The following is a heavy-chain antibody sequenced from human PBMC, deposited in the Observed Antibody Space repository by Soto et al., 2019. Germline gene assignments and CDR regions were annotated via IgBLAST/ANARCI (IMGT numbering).Heavy chain of an antibody. CDR3: ARGGRSSVYYYYGMDV. J-gene: IGHJ6*02. Sequence: QVQLQESGPGLVKPSQTLSLTCTVSGGSISSGGYYWSWIRQHPGKGLEWIGYIYYSGSTYYNPSLKSRVTISVDTSKNQFSLKLSSVPAADTAVYYCARGGRSSVYYYYGMDVWGQGTTVTVSS. CDR1: GGSISSGGYY. CDR2: IYYSGST. V-gene: IGHV4-31*03. D-gene: IGHD6-6*01.